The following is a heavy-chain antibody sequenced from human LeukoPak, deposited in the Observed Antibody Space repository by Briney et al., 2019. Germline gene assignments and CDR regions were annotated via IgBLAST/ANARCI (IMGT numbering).Heavy chain of an antibody. CDR1: GFTFSSYS. CDR2: ISGSGGST. J-gene: IGHJ4*02. Sequence: PGGPLRLSCAASGFTFSSYSMNWVRQAPGKGLEWVSAISGSGGSTYYADSVKGRFTISRDNSKNTLYLQMNSLRAEDTAVYYCAKDSEDIVVVPAPDYWGQGTLVTVSS. D-gene: IGHD2-2*01. CDR3: AKDSEDIVVVPAPDY. V-gene: IGHV3-23*01.